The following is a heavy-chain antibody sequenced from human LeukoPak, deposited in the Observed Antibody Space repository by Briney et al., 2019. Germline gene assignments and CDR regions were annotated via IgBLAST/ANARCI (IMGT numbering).Heavy chain of an antibody. CDR3: AREFSGTTVAARVFDS. CDR1: GGSITSYY. J-gene: IGHJ4*02. D-gene: IGHD6-6*01. V-gene: IGHV4-4*07. Sequence: SETLSLTCTVSGGSITSYYWTYIRQPAGKGLEWIGRIHTSGITNYNPSLKSRVTMSLDTSKNQFPLNLSSVTAADTAIYYCAREFSGTTVAARVFDSWGQGTLVTVSS. CDR2: IHTSGIT.